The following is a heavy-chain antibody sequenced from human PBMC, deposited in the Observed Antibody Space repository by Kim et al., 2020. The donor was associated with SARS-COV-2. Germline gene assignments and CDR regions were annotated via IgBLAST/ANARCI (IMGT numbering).Heavy chain of an antibody. V-gene: IGHV3-30*07. CDR3: ARDWACSSTSCTPGWFDY. Sequence: KGRFTIARDNSKNTLSLQMNSLRAEDTAVYYCARDWACSSTSCTPGWFDYWGQGTLVTVSS. J-gene: IGHJ4*02. D-gene: IGHD2-2*01.